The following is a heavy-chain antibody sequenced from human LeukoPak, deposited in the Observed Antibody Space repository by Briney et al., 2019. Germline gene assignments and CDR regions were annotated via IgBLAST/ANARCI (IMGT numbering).Heavy chain of an antibody. CDR2: ISSNGGST. Sequence: PGGSLRLSCSASGFTFSSHAMHWVRQAPGKGLEYVSAISSNGGSTYYADSVKGRFTISRDNSKNTLYLQMSSLRAEDTAVYYCVKDRGIAAALYYFDYWGQGTLVTVSS. D-gene: IGHD6-13*01. V-gene: IGHV3-64D*09. CDR1: GFTFSSHA. CDR3: VKDRGIAAALYYFDY. J-gene: IGHJ4*02.